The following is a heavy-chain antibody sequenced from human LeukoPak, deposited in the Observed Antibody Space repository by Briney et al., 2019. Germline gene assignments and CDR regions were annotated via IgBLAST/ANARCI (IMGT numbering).Heavy chain of an antibody. CDR2: TGSTGVST. D-gene: IGHD2-2*01. Sequence: GGSLRLSCAVSGFTFSDYYMNWVRQAPGKGLEWVSGTGSTGVSTFYADSVKGRFTVSRDNSKNTLSLQMNSLRAEDTAVYYCAKDPGVVPAHYFDYWGQGTLVTVSS. CDR1: GFTFSDYY. J-gene: IGHJ4*02. CDR3: AKDPGVVPAHYFDY. V-gene: IGHV3-23*01.